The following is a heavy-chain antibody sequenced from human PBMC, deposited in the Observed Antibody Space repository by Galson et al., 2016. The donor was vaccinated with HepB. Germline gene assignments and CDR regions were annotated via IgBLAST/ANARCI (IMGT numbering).Heavy chain of an antibody. J-gene: IGHJ1*01. CDR2: IYYSGST. D-gene: IGHD5-18*01. CDR3: AAGYNWDF. Sequence: SETLSLTCNVSGGSISGHYCSWIRQPPGKGLEWIGYIYYSGSTNYNPSLKSRVTISGDTSKNQFSLMLNDVTAADTAVYYCAAGYNWDFWGQGALVTVSS. CDR1: GGSISGHY. V-gene: IGHV4-59*11.